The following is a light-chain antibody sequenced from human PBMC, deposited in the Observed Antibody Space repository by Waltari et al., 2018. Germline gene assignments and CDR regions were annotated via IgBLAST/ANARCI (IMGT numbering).Light chain of an antibody. CDR1: QGIGSW. CDR3: QQANSFPRN. CDR2: GGS. Sequence: DIQMTQSPSSLSASVGDRVTITCRASQGIGSWLAWYQQKPGEAPKLLIYGGSTLQSGVPSRFSGRGSGTDFTLTISSLQPEDFATYYCQQANSFPRNFGQGTRLEIK. J-gene: IGKJ5*01. V-gene: IGKV1-12*01.